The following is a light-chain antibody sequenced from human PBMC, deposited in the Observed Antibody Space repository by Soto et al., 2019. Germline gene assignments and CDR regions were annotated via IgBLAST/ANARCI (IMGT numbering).Light chain of an antibody. V-gene: IGKV3-20*01. J-gene: IGKJ2*01. CDR3: QHYSSSPYT. Sequence: EIVLTQSPGTLSLSPGERATLSCRASQSVSNSYLAWYQQKPGQAPRLLIYGTSSRATGIPDKFSGSGSGTDFTLTISRLEPEDFAVYYCQHYSSSPYTFGQGTKLEIK. CDR2: GTS. CDR1: QSVSNSY.